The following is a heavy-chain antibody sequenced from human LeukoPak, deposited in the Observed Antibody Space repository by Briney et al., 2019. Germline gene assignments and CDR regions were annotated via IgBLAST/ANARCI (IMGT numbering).Heavy chain of an antibody. D-gene: IGHD3-9*01. CDR3: AKDLNYDILNGDYYQFDY. J-gene: IGHJ4*02. Sequence: SSGGYYWSWVRQASGKGLEWVSGISWNSGTIGYGDSVKGRFTMSRDNARNSLYLQMNSLRTEDTALYYCAKDLNYDILNGDYYQFDYWGQGTLVTVSS. V-gene: IGHV3-9*01. CDR2: ISWNSGTI. CDR1: SSGGYY.